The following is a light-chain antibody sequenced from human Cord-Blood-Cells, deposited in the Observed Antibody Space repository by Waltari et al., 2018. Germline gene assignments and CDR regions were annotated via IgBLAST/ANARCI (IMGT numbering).Light chain of an antibody. V-gene: IGLV2-14*03. CDR1: SSEVGGHHF. J-gene: IGLJ1*01. CDR3: SSYTSSSTLV. Sequence: QSALTQPASVSGPSGKSIPISCTGTSSEVGGHHFVLWYQQHTGKAPKLMLYDVSNRPSGVSNRFSVANSGNTAALTISGLQAEDDAYNYCSSYTSSSTLVFGTGTKVTVL. CDR2: DVS.